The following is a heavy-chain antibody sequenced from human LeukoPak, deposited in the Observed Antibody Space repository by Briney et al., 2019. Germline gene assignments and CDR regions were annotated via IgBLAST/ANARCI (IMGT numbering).Heavy chain of an antibody. J-gene: IGHJ4*02. CDR3: TTTYIVASTRKFGDY. V-gene: IGHV3-15*01. CDR1: GFTFNDYA. CDR2: IKSKTEGGTT. Sequence: GGSLRLSCATSGFTFNDYAMNWVRQAPGKGLEWVGRIKSKTEGGTTDYAAPVKGRFTISRDDSQNTVDLQISSLTAEDTAMYFCTTTYIVASTRKFGDYWGQGTLVVVSS. D-gene: IGHD5-12*01.